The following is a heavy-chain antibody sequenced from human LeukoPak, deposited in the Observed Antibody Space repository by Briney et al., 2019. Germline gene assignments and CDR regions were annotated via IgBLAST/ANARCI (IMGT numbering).Heavy chain of an antibody. CDR2: INPNSGGT. J-gene: IGHJ6*03. CDR3: ARDLVAGTLGTIYYYYYDMGV. D-gene: IGHD6-19*01. Sequence: ASVKVSCKASGYTFTSYAMNWVRQAPGQGLEWMGWINPNSGGTNYAQKFQGGVSMTRDKSVTTAYMELSSLRSDDTAVYYCARDLVAGTLGTIYYYYYDMGVWGTGTTVTVSS. V-gene: IGHV1-2*02. CDR1: GYTFTSYA.